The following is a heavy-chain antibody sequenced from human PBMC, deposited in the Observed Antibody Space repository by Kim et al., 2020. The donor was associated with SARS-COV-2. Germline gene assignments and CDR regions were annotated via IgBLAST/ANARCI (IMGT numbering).Heavy chain of an antibody. CDR1: GGSFSGYY. Sequence: SETLSLTCAVYGGSFSGYYWSWIRQPPGKGLEWIGEINHSGSTNYNPSLKSRVTISVDTSKNQFSLKLSSVTAADTAVYYCARAHYSSGWSWGQGTLVTVSS. CDR2: INHSGST. CDR3: ARAHYSSGWS. V-gene: IGHV4-34*01. J-gene: IGHJ4*02. D-gene: IGHD6-19*01.